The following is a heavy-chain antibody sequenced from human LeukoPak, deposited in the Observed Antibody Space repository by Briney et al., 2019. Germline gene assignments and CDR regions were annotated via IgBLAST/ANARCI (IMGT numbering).Heavy chain of an antibody. V-gene: IGHV3-23*01. J-gene: IGHJ4*02. CDR2: ISGSGGST. D-gene: IGHD5-18*01. CDR3: AKDLKAGYSYGYLDY. CDR1: GFTFSSYA. Sequence: GGSLRLSCAASGFTFSSYAMSWVRQAPGKVLELVSAISGSGGSTYYADSVQGRFTISRDNSKNTLYLQMNSLRAEDTAVYYCAKDLKAGYSYGYLDYWGQGTLVTVSS.